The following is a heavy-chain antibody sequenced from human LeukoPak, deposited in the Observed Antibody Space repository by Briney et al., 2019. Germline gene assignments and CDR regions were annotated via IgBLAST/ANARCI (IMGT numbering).Heavy chain of an antibody. Sequence: GGSLRLSCAAFGFTFSSYSMNCVRQAPGKRLEWVSYISSRRRTMYYADSVKGRLTTSRDNAKNTLYLQMNSLRDEDTAVYYCAKGSCWLSYSDDGGQATLVTLSS. D-gene: IGHD1-26*01. CDR3: AKGSCWLSYSDD. CDR1: GFTFSSYS. V-gene: IGHV3-48*02. J-gene: IGHJ4*02. CDR2: ISSRRRTM.